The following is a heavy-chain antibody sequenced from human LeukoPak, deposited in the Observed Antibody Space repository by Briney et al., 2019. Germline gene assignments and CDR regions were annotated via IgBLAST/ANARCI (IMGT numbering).Heavy chain of an antibody. CDR1: GFTFSNAW. CDR2: IKSKTDGGTT. J-gene: IGHJ4*02. D-gene: IGHD3-3*01. CDR3: TTGEFLEWLLYFDY. V-gene: IGHV3-15*01. Sequence: GGSLRFSCAASGFTFSNAWMSWVRQAPGKGLEWVGRIKSKTDGGTTDYAAPVKGRFTISRDDSKNTLYLQMNSLKTEDTAVYYCTTGEFLEWLLYFDYWGQGTLVTVSS.